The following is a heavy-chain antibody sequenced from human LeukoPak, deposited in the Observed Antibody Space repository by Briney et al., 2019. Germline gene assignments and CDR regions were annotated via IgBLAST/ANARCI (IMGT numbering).Heavy chain of an antibody. CDR1: GGPISSSSYY. Sequence: PSETLSITCTVSGGPISSSSYYWGWIRQPPRKGLEWIGSIYYSGSTYYNPSLKSRVTISVDTSKNQFSLKLSSVTAADTAVYYCAKIAVAGLYFDYWGQGTLVTVSS. D-gene: IGHD6-19*01. CDR2: IYYSGST. J-gene: IGHJ4*02. CDR3: AKIAVAGLYFDY. V-gene: IGHV4-39*01.